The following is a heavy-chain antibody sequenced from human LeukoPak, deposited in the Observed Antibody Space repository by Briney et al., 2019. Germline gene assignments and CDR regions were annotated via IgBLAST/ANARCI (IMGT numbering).Heavy chain of an antibody. D-gene: IGHD4-11*01. CDR1: GFTFSSYG. CDR3: AKDGMGLHGYFDY. J-gene: IGHJ4*02. V-gene: IGHV3-30*02. CDR2: VRYDGSNK. Sequence: GGSLRLSCAASGFTFSSYGMHWVRQAPGKGLEWVAFVRYDGSNKYYADSVKGRFTISRDNSKNTLYLQMNSLRAEDTAVYYCAKDGMGLHGYFDYWGQGTLVTVSS.